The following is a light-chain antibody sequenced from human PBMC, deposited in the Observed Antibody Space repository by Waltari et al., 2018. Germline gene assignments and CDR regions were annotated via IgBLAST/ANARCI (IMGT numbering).Light chain of an antibody. V-gene: IGLV2-14*03. CDR1: SSDVGGYNS. CDR3: SSYISSSTLEL. J-gene: IGLJ2*01. Sequence: QSALTQPASVSGPPGQSTTISCTGTSSDVGGYNSVSWYQQHPGKTPKLMIYDVSNRPSGVSNRYSGSKSGNTASLTISGLQAEDEADYYCSSYISSSTLELFGGGTSLTVL. CDR2: DVS.